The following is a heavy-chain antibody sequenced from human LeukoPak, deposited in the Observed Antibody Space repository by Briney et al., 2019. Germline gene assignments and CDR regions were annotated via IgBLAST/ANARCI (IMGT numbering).Heavy chain of an antibody. J-gene: IGHJ4*02. D-gene: IGHD3-3*01. CDR3: ARATTLIRFLEWLEGAFDY. V-gene: IGHV1-2*02. CDR1: GYTFTGYY. Sequence: ASVKVSCKASGYTFTGYYMHWVRQAPGQGLEWMGWINPNSGGTNYAQKFQGRVTMTRDTSISTAYMGLSRLRSDDTAVYYCARATTLIRFLEWLEGAFDYWGQGTLVTVSS. CDR2: INPNSGGT.